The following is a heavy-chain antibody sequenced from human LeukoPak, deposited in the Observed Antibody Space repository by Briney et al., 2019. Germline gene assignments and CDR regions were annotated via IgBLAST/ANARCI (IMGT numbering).Heavy chain of an antibody. V-gene: IGHV4-59*08. J-gene: IGHJ2*01. CDR2: IYYTGRA. CDR3: ARLHLYYDILTPRYSDL. Sequence: SETLSLTCSVSTDSMTSYYWSWIRQPPGKGLEWIGYIYYTGRANYNPSLKSRVSISVDTSKNQFSLKFSSVTAADTAVYFCARLHLYYDILTPRYSDLWGRGTLVTVST. CDR1: TDSMTSYY. D-gene: IGHD3-9*01.